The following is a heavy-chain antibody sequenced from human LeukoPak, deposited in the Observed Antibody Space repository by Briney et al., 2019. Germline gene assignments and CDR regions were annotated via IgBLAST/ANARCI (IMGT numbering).Heavy chain of an antibody. CDR1: GFAFTSFW. CDR3: ARDDYAPPGGGNEVAFDI. CDR2: IKQDGSEK. D-gene: IGHD4-23*01. J-gene: IGHJ3*02. V-gene: IGHV3-7*01. Sequence: GGSLRLSCAASGFAFTSFWMSWVRPALGKGLERVANIKQDGSEKYYVDSVKGRFTISRDNAKNSLYLQMNSLRAEDTAVYYCARDDYAPPGGGNEVAFDIWGQGTMVTVSS.